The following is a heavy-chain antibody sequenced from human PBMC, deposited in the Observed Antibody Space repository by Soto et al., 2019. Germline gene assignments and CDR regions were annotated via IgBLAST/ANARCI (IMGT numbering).Heavy chain of an antibody. CDR2: IYWDDTK. CDR1: GFSLSDSAVG. CDR3: AHGSGWLSDQ. V-gene: IGHV2-5*02. J-gene: IGHJ1*01. D-gene: IGHD6-19*01. Sequence: QITLKESGPTLVKPTQTLTLTCTFSGFSLSDSAVGVNWISQPPGKPLERLALIYWDDTKHYSSSLRNRLTITKDTSKNQVVLTMTNMDPVDTATYSCAHGSGWLSDQWGQGTLVPVSS.